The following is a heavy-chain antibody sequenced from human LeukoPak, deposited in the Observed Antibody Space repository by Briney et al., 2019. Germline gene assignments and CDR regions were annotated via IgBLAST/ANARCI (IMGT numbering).Heavy chain of an antibody. CDR3: ARLSDYSNYNYDMYV. Sequence: GASPKSSCKAAGYSSTSAWICWGRQMPGGGLEGVGMIYPGGSDTRYSPSFQGQVIISVDKSISTAYLQWRTLKASDTAMYFCARLSDYSNYNYDMYVWGEGTAVTVSS. CDR1: GYSSTSAW. CDR2: IYPGGSDT. V-gene: IGHV5-51*01. J-gene: IGHJ6*03. D-gene: IGHD4-11*01.